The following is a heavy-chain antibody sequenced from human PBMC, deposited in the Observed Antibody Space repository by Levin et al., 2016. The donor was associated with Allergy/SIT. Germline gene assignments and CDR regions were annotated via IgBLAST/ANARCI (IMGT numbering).Heavy chain of an antibody. CDR1: GFTFSSYA. D-gene: IGHD6-13*01. Sequence: GESLKISCAASGFTFSSYAMSWVRQAPGKGLEWVSAISGSGGSTYYADSVKGRFTISRDNSKNTLYLQMNSLRAEDTAVYYCAKALYSSTNLRYYYGMDVWGQGTTVTVSS. V-gene: IGHV3-23*01. CDR2: ISGSGGST. CDR3: AKALYSSTNLRYYYGMDV. J-gene: IGHJ6*02.